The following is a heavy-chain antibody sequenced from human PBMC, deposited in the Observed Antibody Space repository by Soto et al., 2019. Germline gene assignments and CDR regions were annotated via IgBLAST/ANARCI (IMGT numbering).Heavy chain of an antibody. J-gene: IGHJ4*02. CDR2: ISSTTNYI. CDR3: ARESEGLTSNFDY. V-gene: IGHV3-21*06. Sequence: GGSLRLSCAASGFTFTWYSMNWVRQAPGKGLEWVSSISSTTNYIYYGDSMKGRFTISRDNAKNSLYLEMNSLRAEDTAVYYCARESEGLTSNFDYWGQGTLATVSS. CDR1: GFTFTWYS.